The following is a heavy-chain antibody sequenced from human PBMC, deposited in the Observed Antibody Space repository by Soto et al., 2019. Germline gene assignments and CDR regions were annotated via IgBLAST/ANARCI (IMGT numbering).Heavy chain of an antibody. CDR3: ARDPGIAAAGPPPNPYGMDV. Sequence: QVQLQQWGAGLLKPSETLSLTCAVYGGSFSGYYWSWIRQPPGKGLEWIGEINHSGSTNYNPSLKRRVTISVDTSKNQFSLKLSSVTAADTAVYYCARDPGIAAAGPPPNPYGMDVWGQGTTVTVSS. CDR1: GGSFSGYY. J-gene: IGHJ6*02. V-gene: IGHV4-34*01. CDR2: INHSGST. D-gene: IGHD6-13*01.